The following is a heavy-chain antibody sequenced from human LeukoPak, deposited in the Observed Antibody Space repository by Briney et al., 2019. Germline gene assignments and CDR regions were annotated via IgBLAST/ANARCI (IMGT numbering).Heavy chain of an antibody. V-gene: IGHV4-59*01. CDR2: IYYSGST. J-gene: IGHJ4*02. CDR1: GGSISTYY. D-gene: IGHD3-10*01. CDR3: ARGPLMVRGPFDY. Sequence: SETLSLTCTVAGGSISTYYWSWIRQPPGKGLEWVGFIYYSGSTNQNPSLRSRVTISVDTSKNQFSLKRNSVTAADTAVYYCARGPLMVRGPFDYWGQGTLVTVSS.